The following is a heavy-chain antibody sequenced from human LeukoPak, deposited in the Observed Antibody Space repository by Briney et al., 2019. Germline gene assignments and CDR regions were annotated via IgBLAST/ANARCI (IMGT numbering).Heavy chain of an antibody. CDR1: GFTVSSYE. CDR3: AKDTGGVIVGDYYYMDV. CDR2: IASDSSI. V-gene: IGHV3-48*03. Sequence: GGSLRLSCAASGFTVSSYEMNWVRQAPGKGLEWISFIASDSSIYYADSVKGRFTISRDNSKNTLYLQMNSLRAEDTAVYYCAKDTGGVIVGDYYYMDVWGKGTTVTISS. D-gene: IGHD2-8*02. J-gene: IGHJ6*03.